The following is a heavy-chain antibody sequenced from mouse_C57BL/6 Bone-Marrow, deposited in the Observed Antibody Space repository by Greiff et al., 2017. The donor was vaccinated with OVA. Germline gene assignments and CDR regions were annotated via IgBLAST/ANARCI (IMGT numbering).Heavy chain of an antibody. CDR1: GYAFTNYL. CDR2: INPGSGGT. J-gene: IGHJ2*01. V-gene: IGHV1-54*01. CDR3: ARKGYYGYDERNPPRFDY. Sequence: QVQLQQSGAELVRPGTSVKVSCKASGYAFTNYLIEWVKQRPGQGLEWIGVINPGSGGTNYNEKFKGKATLTADKSSSTAYMQLSSLTSEDSAVYFCARKGYYGYDERNPPRFDYWDQGTTLTVSS. D-gene: IGHD2-2*01.